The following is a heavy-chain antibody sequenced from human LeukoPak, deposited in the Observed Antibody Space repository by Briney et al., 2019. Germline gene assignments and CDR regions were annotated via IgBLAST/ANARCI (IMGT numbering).Heavy chain of an antibody. CDR2: INHSGST. V-gene: IGHV4-34*01. Sequence: SETLSLTCAVYGGSFSGYYWSWIRQPPGKGLEWIGEINHSGSTNYNPSLKSRVTISVDTSKNQFSLKLSSVTAADTAVYYCARGRNYGYKNYWGQGTLVTVSS. CDR3: ARGRNYGYKNY. D-gene: IGHD5-24*01. J-gene: IGHJ4*02. CDR1: GGSFSGYY.